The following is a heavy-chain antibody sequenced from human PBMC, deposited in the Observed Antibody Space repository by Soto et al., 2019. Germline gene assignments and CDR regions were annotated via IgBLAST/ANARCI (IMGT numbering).Heavy chain of an antibody. CDR2: IDQGGDEK. Sequence: EVQVVESGGGLVRPGGSLRLSCAASGFSFSDYWIAWVRQAPGKGLEWVANIDQGGDEKHYVDSVQGRFTISIDNDKNSLYLQMNSLRAEDTAVYYCARGGNWFEPWGQGTLVTVSS. CDR1: GFSFSDYW. CDR3: ARGGNWFEP. J-gene: IGHJ5*02. V-gene: IGHV3-7*05. D-gene: IGHD3-10*01.